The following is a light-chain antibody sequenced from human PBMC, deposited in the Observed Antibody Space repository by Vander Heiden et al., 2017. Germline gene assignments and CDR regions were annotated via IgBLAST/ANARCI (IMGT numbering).Light chain of an antibody. Sequence: EIVLTQSPATLSLSPGERATLSCRASQSVSSYLAWYQQKPGQAPRLLIYDASNRDTGIPARFSGSGYGKDFTLTISSREPEDFAVYYCQQRSYWPPLTFGQGTRLXIK. J-gene: IGKJ5*01. CDR3: QQRSYWPPLT. V-gene: IGKV3-11*01. CDR2: DAS. CDR1: QSVSSY.